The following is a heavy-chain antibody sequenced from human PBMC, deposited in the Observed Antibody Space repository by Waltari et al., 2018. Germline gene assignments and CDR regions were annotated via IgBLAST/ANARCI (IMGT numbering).Heavy chain of an antibody. D-gene: IGHD3-22*01. CDR3: ARGGGQYYFDSSGYDFDF. Sequence: EVQLVESGGGLVQPGGSLRLSCAASGFTFRSNNMHWVRQAPGKGLEWVSYISGSGKTIYYADSVKGRFTISRDNAKNSLYLQMNSLRDEDRAVYYCARGGGQYYFDSSGYDFDFWGQGTLVTVSS. CDR2: ISGSGKTI. CDR1: GFTFRSNN. V-gene: IGHV3-48*02. J-gene: IGHJ4*02.